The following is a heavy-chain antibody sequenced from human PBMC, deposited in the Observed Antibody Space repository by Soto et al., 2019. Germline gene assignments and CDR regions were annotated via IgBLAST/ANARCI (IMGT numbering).Heavy chain of an antibody. D-gene: IGHD6-19*01. J-gene: IGHJ4*02. CDR1: GGTFSSYA. V-gene: IGHV1-69*13. CDR3: ARSAVAGRSYYFDY. CDR2: IIPIFGTA. Sequence: ASVKVSCKASGGTFSSYAISWVRQAPGQGLEWMGGIIPIFGTANYAQKFQGRVTITADESTSTAYMELSSLRSEDTAVYYCARSAVAGRSYYFDYWGQGTLVTVSS.